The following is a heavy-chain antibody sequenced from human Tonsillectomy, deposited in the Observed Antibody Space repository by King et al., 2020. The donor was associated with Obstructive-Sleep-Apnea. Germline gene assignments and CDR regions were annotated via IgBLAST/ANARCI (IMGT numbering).Heavy chain of an antibody. J-gene: IGHJ5*02. D-gene: IGHD6-19*01. CDR2: ININSGGT. V-gene: IGHV1-2*02. Sequence: GQLVQSGAEVKKPGASVKVSCKASGYTFTGYYMHWVRQAPGQGPEWRGWININSGGTNYAQKFQGRVTVTRDTSINTAYMGLSVLRSDDTAGYYCARGGAVASTFWPNWFDPWGQGTPVTVSS. CDR1: GYTFTGYY. CDR3: ARGGAVASTFWPNWFDP.